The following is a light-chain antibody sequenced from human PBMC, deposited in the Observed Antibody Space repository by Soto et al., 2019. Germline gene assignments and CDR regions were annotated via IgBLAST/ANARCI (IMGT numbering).Light chain of an antibody. Sequence: DIVMTHSPDSLAVSLGERATINCKSSQSVLYSSNNRNYLAWYQHKPGQPPKLLFYWASTRNSGVPDRFSGSGSGAHFTLTISSLQAEDVAVYYCQQYYNSPITFGQGTRLEIK. CDR1: QSVLYSSNNRNY. CDR3: QQYYNSPIT. CDR2: WAS. J-gene: IGKJ5*01. V-gene: IGKV4-1*01.